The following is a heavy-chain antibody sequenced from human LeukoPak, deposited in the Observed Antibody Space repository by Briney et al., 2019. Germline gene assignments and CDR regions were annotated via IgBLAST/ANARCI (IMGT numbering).Heavy chain of an antibody. J-gene: IGHJ4*02. D-gene: IGHD6-6*01. V-gene: IGHV3-23*01. CDR2: ITGSGTGT. CDR3: VKGSSSSRPYYFDY. CDR1: GFTFSSYA. Sequence: GGSLRLSCAVSGFTFSSYAMSWVRQAPGKGLEWVSAITGSGTGTYYADSVKGRFTISRDNSKNTLYKQMNGLRVEDTAVYYCVKGSSSSRPYYFDYWGQGTLVTVSS.